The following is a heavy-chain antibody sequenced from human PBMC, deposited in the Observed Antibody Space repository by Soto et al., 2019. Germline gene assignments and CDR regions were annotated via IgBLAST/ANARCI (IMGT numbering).Heavy chain of an antibody. D-gene: IGHD3-10*01. V-gene: IGHV1-69*12. CDR3: AREGLLLVPTSVNSDYYYYAMDV. CDR2: IIPRSATS. CDR1: GDTFSTYT. Sequence: QVQLVQSGAEVKKPGSSVKVSCKASGDTFSTYTITWMRQAPGQGLEWMGGIIPRSATSNYAQKFQGRVTISADESTNTAYMELSSLRSEDTAVYYCAREGLLLVPTSVNSDYYYYAMDVWGQGTTVTVSS. J-gene: IGHJ6*02.